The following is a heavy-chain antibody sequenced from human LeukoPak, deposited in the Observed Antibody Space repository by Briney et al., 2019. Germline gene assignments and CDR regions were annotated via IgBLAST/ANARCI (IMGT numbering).Heavy chain of an antibody. Sequence: GGSLRLSCAASGFTFDDYAMHWVRQAPGKGLEWGSGISWNSGSIGYADSVKGRFTISSDNAKNSLYLQMNSLRAEDTALYYCAKAMGSRSGYAIDYWGQGTLVTVSS. V-gene: IGHV3-9*01. J-gene: IGHJ4*02. CDR3: AKAMGSRSGYAIDY. CDR2: ISWNSGSI. D-gene: IGHD5-12*01. CDR1: GFTFDDYA.